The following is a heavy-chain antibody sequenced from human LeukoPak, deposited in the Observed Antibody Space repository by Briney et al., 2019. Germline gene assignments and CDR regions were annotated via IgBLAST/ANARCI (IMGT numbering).Heavy chain of an antibody. CDR3: AREGPTRFDL. Sequence: SETLSLTCTVSGGSISSYYWSWIQQPPGKGLEWIGYIYYSGSTNYNPSLKSRVTISVDTSKNQFSLKLSSVTAADTAVYYCAREGPTRFDLWGRGTLVTVSS. CDR2: IYYSGST. J-gene: IGHJ2*01. CDR1: GGSISSYY. V-gene: IGHV4-59*01.